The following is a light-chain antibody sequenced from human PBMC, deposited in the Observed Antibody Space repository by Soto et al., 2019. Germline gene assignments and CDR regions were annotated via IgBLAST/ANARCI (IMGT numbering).Light chain of an antibody. J-gene: IGLJ3*02. CDR1: SSDVDNYKY. Sequence: QSVLTQPASVSGSPGQSITISCTGTSSDVDNYKYVSWYQQYPGKAPKLVIFNVGQRPSGVSNRFSGSKSGNTASLTISGLQAEDEANYYCSSYTTNTLEFGGGNKLTVL. CDR2: NVG. CDR3: SSYTTNTLE. V-gene: IGLV2-14*01.